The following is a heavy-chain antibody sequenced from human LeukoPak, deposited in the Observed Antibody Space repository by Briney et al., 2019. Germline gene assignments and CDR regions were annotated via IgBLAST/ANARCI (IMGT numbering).Heavy chain of an antibody. CDR1: GFTFSDYY. V-gene: IGHV3-11*01. D-gene: IGHD3-22*01. J-gene: IGHJ4*02. CDR2: ISSSGSTI. CDR3: AKDVVAVRYYDSSGYY. Sequence: GGSLRLSCAASGFTFSDYYMSWIRQAPGKGLEWVSYISSSGSTIYYADSVKGRFTISRDNAKNSLYLQMNSLRAEDTAVYYCAKDVVAVRYYDSSGYYWGQGTLVTVSS.